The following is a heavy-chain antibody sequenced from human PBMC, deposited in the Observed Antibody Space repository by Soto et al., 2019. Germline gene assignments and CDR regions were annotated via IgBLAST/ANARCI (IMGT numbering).Heavy chain of an antibody. D-gene: IGHD1-26*01. CDR2: ISGDGGNT. Sequence: GGSLRLSCAASGFTFDDYAMHWVRQAPGKGLEWVSLISGDGGNTYYADSVKGRFTISRDNSKNSLYLQMNSLRTEDTALYYCAKDVSGSSYFDYWGQGTLVTVSS. J-gene: IGHJ4*02. V-gene: IGHV3-43*02. CDR1: GFTFDDYA. CDR3: AKDVSGSSYFDY.